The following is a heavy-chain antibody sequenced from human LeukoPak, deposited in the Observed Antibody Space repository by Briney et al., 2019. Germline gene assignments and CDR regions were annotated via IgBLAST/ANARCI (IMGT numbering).Heavy chain of an antibody. CDR2: IHYTGST. CDR3: ARGRYSAGDNWFDP. CDR1: GGSITSSY. V-gene: IGHV4-59*01. Sequence: PSETLSLTCTVSGGSITSSYWSWIRQSPGKGLEWIGYIHYTGSTNYNPSLKSRVTMLIDMSKNQISLKLSSVTAADTAVYYCARGRYSAGDNWFDPWGQGILVTVSS. D-gene: IGHD3-9*01. J-gene: IGHJ5*02.